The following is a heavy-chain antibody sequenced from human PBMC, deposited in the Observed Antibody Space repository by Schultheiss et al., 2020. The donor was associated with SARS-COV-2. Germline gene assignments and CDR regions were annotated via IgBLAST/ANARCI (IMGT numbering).Heavy chain of an antibody. CDR3: AKVPLAYCGGDCYLGWPLYYYYGMDV. CDR1: GFTFSCYG. J-gene: IGHJ6*02. Sequence: RGSLRLSCAASGFTFSCYGMHWVRQAPGKGLEWVAVISYDGSNKYYADSVKGRFTISRDNSKNTLYLQMNSLRAEDTAVYYCAKVPLAYCGGDCYLGWPLYYYYGMDVWGQGTTVTVSS. D-gene: IGHD2-21*01. CDR2: ISYDGSNK. V-gene: IGHV3-30*18.